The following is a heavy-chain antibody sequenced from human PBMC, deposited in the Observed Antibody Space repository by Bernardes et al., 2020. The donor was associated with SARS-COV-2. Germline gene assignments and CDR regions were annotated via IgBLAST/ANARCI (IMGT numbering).Heavy chain of an antibody. Sequence: SETLSLTCTVSGGSINSHYWTWIRQPPGKELEYIGYIRSSGSTNYNPSLKSRVTMSIDTSENQLSLELTSVTAADTAMYYCAREAPDRPWYAFDIWGQGTMVTVSS. CDR3: AREAPDRPWYAFDI. CDR2: IRSSGST. V-gene: IGHV4-59*11. J-gene: IGHJ3*02. CDR1: GGSINSHY. D-gene: IGHD6-6*01.